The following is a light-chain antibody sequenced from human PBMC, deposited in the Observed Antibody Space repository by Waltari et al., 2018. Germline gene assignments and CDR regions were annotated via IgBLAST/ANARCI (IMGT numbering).Light chain of an antibody. V-gene: IGKV1-12*01. CDR3: QQGNRFPWT. CDR2: EPV. Sequence: DIQMTQSPSSVSASVGEPVRITCRASQDVSKWLAWYQQTPGKAPKLRISEPVNLQGGAPSRFSGTGSGTLFTLTISSLQPEDYATYYCQQGNRFPWTFGQGTKV. J-gene: IGKJ1*01. CDR1: QDVSKW.